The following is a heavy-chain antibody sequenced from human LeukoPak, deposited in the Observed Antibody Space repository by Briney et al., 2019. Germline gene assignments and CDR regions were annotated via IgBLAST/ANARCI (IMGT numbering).Heavy chain of an antibody. J-gene: IGHJ4*02. D-gene: IGHD1-26*01. CDR3: ARDLLGWELHYFDY. CDR2: ISGSSSYI. V-gene: IGHV3-21*01. Sequence: PGGSLRLSCAASGFTFSTYNMNWVRQAPGKGLEWVSSISGSSSYIYYADSVKGRFSISRDNAKNSLYLQMNSLRAEDTAVYYCARDLLGWELHYFDYWGQGTLVTVSS. CDR1: GFTFSTYN.